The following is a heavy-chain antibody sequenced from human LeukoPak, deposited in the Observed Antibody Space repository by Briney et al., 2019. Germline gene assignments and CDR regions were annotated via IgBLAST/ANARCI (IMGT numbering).Heavy chain of an antibody. CDR3: AKWGDS. CDR1: GFTFSSYG. Sequence: GGSLRLSCAASGFTFSSYGMHWVRQAPGKGLEWVAFIRNDGSNKYYADSVKGRFTISRDNSKNTLYLQMNSLRAEDTAVYYCAKWGDSWGQGTLVTVSS. V-gene: IGHV3-30*02. CDR2: IRNDGSNK. J-gene: IGHJ4*02. D-gene: IGHD3-16*01.